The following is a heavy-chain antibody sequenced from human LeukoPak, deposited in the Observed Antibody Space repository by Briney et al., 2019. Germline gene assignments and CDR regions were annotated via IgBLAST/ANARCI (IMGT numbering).Heavy chain of an antibody. D-gene: IGHD6-19*01. Sequence: ASVKVSCKASGYTFTSYYMHWVRQAPGQGLEWMGIINPSGGSTSYAQRFQGRVTMTRDTSTSTVYMELSSLRSEDTAVYYCAIKGAVAGHQNYFDYWGQGTLVTVSS. CDR1: GYTFTSYY. CDR2: INPSGGST. J-gene: IGHJ4*02. V-gene: IGHV1-46*01. CDR3: AIKGAVAGHQNYFDY.